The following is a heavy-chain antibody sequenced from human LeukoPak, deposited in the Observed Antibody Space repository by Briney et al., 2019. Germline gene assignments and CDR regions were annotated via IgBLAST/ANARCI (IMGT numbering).Heavy chain of an antibody. CDR3: TMIEWERWRG. CDR2: IKRGGSEK. D-gene: IGHD1-26*01. J-gene: IGHJ4*02. CDR1: GFTFSRYW. Sequence: PGGSLRLSCAASGFTFSRYWMNWVRQAPGKGLEWVANIKRGGSEKSYVDSVKGRFTVSRDNTKNSLYLQMNSLRAEDTAVYYCTMIEWERWRGWGQGTLVTVSS. V-gene: IGHV3-7*01.